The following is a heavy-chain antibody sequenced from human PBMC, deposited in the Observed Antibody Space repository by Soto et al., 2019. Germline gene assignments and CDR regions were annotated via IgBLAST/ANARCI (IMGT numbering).Heavy chain of an antibody. CDR2: ISSSGSTI. D-gene: IGHD3-3*01. J-gene: IGHJ6*02. CDR3: ARVSRLLEWCFLGGMDV. Sequence: PGGSLRLSCAASGFTFSSYEMNWVRQAPGKGLEWVSYISSSGSTIYYADSVKGRFTISRDNAKNSLYLQMNSLRAEDTAVYYCARVSRLLEWCFLGGMDVWGQGTTVTVSS. CDR1: GFTFSSYE. V-gene: IGHV3-48*03.